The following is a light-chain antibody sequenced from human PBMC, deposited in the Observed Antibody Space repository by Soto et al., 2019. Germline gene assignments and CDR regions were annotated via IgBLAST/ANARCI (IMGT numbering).Light chain of an antibody. CDR3: QQYNNWPPFT. Sequence: EIVLTQSPGTLSLSPGERATLSCRASQSVSSISLAWYQQKPGQAPRRLIYGAYSRDTGIPDRFSGSGSGTDFTLTISRLEPEDFAVYDCQQYNNWPPFTFGGGTKVDIK. CDR1: QSVSSIS. J-gene: IGKJ4*01. CDR2: GAY. V-gene: IGKV3-20*01.